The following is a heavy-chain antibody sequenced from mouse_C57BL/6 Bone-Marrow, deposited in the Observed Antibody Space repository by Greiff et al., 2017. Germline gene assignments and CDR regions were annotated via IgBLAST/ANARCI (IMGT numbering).Heavy chain of an antibody. Sequence: VQLQQSGPELVKPGASVKISCKASGYSFTGYFMNWVMQSHGKSLEWIGRINPYNGDTFYNQKFKGKATLTVDKSSSTAHMELRSLTSEASAVYYCARPLLFYGSSGYAMDYWGQGTSVTVSA. CDR1: GYSFTGYF. J-gene: IGHJ4*01. D-gene: IGHD1-1*01. CDR3: ARPLLFYGSSGYAMDY. CDR2: INPYNGDT. V-gene: IGHV1-20*01.